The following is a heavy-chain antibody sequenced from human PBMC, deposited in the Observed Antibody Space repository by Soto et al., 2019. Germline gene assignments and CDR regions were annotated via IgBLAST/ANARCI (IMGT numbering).Heavy chain of an antibody. J-gene: IGHJ4*02. CDR1: AGSISSYY. D-gene: IGHD3-3*01. CDR3: ARGVPITIFGVVTYYFDY. V-gene: IGHV4-59*01. CDR2: IYYSGST. Sequence: PSQTLSLTCTVSAGSISSYYWSWIRQPPGKGLEWIGYIYYSGSTNYNPSLKSRVTISVDTSKNQFSLKLSSVTAADTAVYYCARGVPITIFGVVTYYFDYWGQGTLVTVSS.